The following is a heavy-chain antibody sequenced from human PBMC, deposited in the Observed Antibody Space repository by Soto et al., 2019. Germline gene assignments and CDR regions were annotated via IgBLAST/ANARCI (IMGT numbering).Heavy chain of an antibody. CDR2: MFYRGSI. Sequence: SETLSLTCTVSGGSVSSYYWSWFRQPPGKGPEWLGYMFYRGSINYNPSLKSRITISIDTSKKQFSLNLNSVTAADTAVFYCARTIASTTTDAFDIWGQGTMVT. J-gene: IGHJ3*02. V-gene: IGHV4-59*02. CDR1: GGSVSSYY. D-gene: IGHD3-3*02. CDR3: ARTIASTTTDAFDI.